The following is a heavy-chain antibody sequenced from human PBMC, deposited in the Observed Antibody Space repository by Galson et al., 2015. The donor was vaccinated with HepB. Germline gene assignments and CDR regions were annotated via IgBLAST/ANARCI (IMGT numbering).Heavy chain of an antibody. Sequence: SLRLSCAASGFTFSSYAMHWVRQAPGKGLEWVAVISYDGSNKYYADSVKGRFTISRDNSKNTLYLQMNSLRAEDTAVYYCARDRPVRGVIITYYFDYWGQGTLVTVSS. J-gene: IGHJ4*02. D-gene: IGHD3-10*01. V-gene: IGHV3-30*04. CDR3: ARDRPVRGVIITYYFDY. CDR1: GFTFSSYA. CDR2: ISYDGSNK.